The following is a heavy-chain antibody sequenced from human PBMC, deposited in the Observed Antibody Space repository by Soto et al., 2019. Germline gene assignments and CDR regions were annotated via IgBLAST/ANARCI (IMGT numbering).Heavy chain of an antibody. J-gene: IGHJ3*02. D-gene: IGHD4-17*01. CDR1: GYSISSSNW. CDR2: IYYSGST. Sequence: PSETLSLTCAVSGYSISSSNWWGWIRQPPGKGLEWIGYIYYSGSTYYNPSLKSRVTMSVDTSKNQFSLKLSSVTAMDTAVYYCARTYGDEAFEILGQGTMVNGSS. V-gene: IGHV4-28*01. CDR3: ARTYGDEAFEI.